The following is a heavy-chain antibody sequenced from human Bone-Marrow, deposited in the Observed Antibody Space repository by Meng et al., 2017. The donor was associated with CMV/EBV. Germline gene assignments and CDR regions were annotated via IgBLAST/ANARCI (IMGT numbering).Heavy chain of an antibody. CDR2: INHSGST. D-gene: IGHD6-13*01. Sequence: GYYWSWIRQPPGKGLEWSGEINHSGSTNYNPSLKSRVTISVDTSKNQFSLKLSSVTAADTAVYYCARESGWGYSTSSGYYYYGMDVWGQGTTVTVSS. J-gene: IGHJ6*02. CDR1: GYY. V-gene: IGHV4-34*01. CDR3: ARESGWGYSTSSGYYYYGMDV.